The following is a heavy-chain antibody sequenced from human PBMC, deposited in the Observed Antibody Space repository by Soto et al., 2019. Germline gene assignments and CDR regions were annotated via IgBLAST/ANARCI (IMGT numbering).Heavy chain of an antibody. CDR2: IDPSDSYS. J-gene: IGHJ6*02. V-gene: IGHV5-10-1*01. Sequence: ESLKVSCKTSGHRFTNNWITWVRRMPGKGLEWVGRIDPSDSYSDYSPSFQGHVTISTEKSLSTAYIQWSSLKASDTAMYYCARLGSSGQMAVWGQGTAVTVSS. D-gene: IGHD3-10*01. CDR1: GHRFTNNW. CDR3: ARLGSSGQMAV.